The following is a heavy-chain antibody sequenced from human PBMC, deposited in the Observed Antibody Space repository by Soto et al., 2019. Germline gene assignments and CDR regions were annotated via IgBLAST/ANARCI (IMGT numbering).Heavy chain of an antibody. V-gene: IGHV3-23*01. Sequence: EVQLLESGGGLVQPGGSLRLSCAASGFTFSSYAMSWVRQAPGKGLEWVSAISGSGGSTYYADSVKGRFTISRDNSKNTLYLQMNSLRAEDTAVYYCAKDPPVKFGELFMYYFDYWGQGTLVTVSS. CDR3: AKDPPVKFGELFMYYFDY. CDR2: ISGSGGST. D-gene: IGHD3-10*01. CDR1: GFTFSSYA. J-gene: IGHJ4*02.